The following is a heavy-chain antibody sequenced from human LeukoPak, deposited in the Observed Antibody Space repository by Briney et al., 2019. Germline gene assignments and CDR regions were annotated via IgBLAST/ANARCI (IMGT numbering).Heavy chain of an antibody. CDR2: IWYDGSNK. Sequence: GGSLRLSCAASGFTFSSYGMHWVRQAPGKGLEWVAVIWYDGSNKYYADSVKGRFTISRDNSKNTLYLQMNSLRAEDTAVYYCARVLFGLLEDYWGQGTLVTVSS. J-gene: IGHJ4*02. CDR1: GFTFSSYG. V-gene: IGHV3-33*01. D-gene: IGHD1-1*01. CDR3: ARVLFGLLEDY.